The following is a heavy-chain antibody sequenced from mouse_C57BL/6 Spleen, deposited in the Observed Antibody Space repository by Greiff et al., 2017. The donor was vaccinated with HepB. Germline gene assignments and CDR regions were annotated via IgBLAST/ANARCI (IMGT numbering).Heavy chain of an antibody. V-gene: IGHV1-82*01. CDR2: IYPGDGDT. D-gene: IGHD2-2*01. Sequence: VKLMESGPELVKPGASVKISCKASGYAFSSSWMNWVKQRPGKGLEWIGRIYPGDGDTNYNGKFKGKATLTADKSSSTAYMQLSSLTSEDSAVYFCARNGYGYDAAWFAYWGQGTLVTVSA. J-gene: IGHJ3*01. CDR1: GYAFSSSW. CDR3: ARNGYGYDAAWFAY.